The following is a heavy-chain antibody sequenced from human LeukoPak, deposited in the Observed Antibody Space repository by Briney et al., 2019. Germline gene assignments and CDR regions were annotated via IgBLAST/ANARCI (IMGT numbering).Heavy chain of an antibody. CDR2: INSDGSST. CDR3: ARDNPHCSGGSCYSAGYDGMDV. V-gene: IGHV3-74*01. Sequence: PGGSLRLSCAASGFTFSSYWMHWVRQAPGKGLVWVSRINSDGSSTSYADSVKGRFTISRDNAKNTLYLQMNSLRAEDTAVYYCARDNPHCSGGSCYSAGYDGMDVWGQGTTVTVSS. D-gene: IGHD2-15*01. CDR1: GFTFSSYW. J-gene: IGHJ6*02.